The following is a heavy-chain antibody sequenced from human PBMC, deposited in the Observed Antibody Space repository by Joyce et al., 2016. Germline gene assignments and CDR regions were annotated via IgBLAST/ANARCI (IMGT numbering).Heavy chain of an antibody. J-gene: IGHJ5*02. D-gene: IGHD3-10*01. CDR2: IWFDGKKT. CDR1: GFTFSNYG. Sequence: QAQLVESGGGVVQPGRSLRLSCEASGFTFSNYGMHWCRQAPGKGREWGEGIWFDGKKTFDGDSVEGRFTISRDNSKNTLYLQMDSRRVEDTAVYYCAKDRNFHFYGSGSHNWFDPWGQGTLVIVSS. V-gene: IGHV3-33*06. CDR3: AKDRNFHFYGSGSHNWFDP.